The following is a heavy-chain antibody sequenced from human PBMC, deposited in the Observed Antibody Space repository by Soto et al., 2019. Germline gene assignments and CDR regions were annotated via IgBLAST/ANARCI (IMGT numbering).Heavy chain of an antibody. CDR2: IYPGDSDT. CDR3: AASIFYYGMDV. V-gene: IGHV5-51*01. J-gene: IGHJ6*02. Sequence: PGVSLTISCKGSGYTFTNYWIGWVRQMPGKGPEWMGIIYPGDSDTKYNPSFQGQVTISADKSITTTYLQWSSLKASDTAIYYCAASIFYYGMDVWGQGTTVTVS. CDR1: GYTFTNYW.